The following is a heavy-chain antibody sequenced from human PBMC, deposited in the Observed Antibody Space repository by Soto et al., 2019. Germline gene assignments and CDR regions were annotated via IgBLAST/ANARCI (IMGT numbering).Heavy chain of an antibody. CDR3: LRVSIRAPDSPY. CDR2: ISISGFTV. J-gene: IGHJ4*02. V-gene: IGHV3-48*01. Sequence: GGSLRLSCAASGITYSTSAMSWVRQAPGKGLEWVSYISISGFTVYYADSVRGRFAISKDNAKNSLYLEMSSLIPEDTAVYYCLRVSIRAPDSPYWGQGTPVTGFS. D-gene: IGHD3-3*02. CDR1: GITYSTSA.